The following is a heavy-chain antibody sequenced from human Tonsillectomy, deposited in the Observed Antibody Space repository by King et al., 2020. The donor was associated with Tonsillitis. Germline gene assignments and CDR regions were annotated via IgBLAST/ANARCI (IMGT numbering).Heavy chain of an antibody. CDR3: ARGEQYYDFWSGYYYFDA. Sequence: VQLVESGGGLVQPGGSLRLSCAASGFSFSSYSMNWVRQAPGKGLEWISYITSTTNTIYYADSVRGRFTVSRDNVKNSLYLQMNSLRAEDTAVYFCARGEQYYDFWSGYYYFDAWGQGTLVTVSS. V-gene: IGHV3-48*01. J-gene: IGHJ4*02. D-gene: IGHD3-3*01. CDR2: ITSTTNTI. CDR1: GFSFSSYS.